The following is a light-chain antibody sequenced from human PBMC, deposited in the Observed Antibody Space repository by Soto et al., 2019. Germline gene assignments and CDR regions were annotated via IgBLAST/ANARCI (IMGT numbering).Light chain of an antibody. Sequence: EIVMTQSPATLSVSPGERATLSCRASQRVSSNLAWYQQKPGQAPRLLIYGASTRATGIAARFSGSGSGTEFTLTISSLQSEDFAVYYCQQYNNWWTFGQGTKVEI. J-gene: IGKJ1*01. CDR2: GAS. V-gene: IGKV3-15*01. CDR1: QRVSSN. CDR3: QQYNNWWT.